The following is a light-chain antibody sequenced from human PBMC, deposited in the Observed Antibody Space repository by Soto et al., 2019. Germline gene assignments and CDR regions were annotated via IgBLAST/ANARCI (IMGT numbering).Light chain of an antibody. J-gene: IGKJ1*01. V-gene: IGKV1-9*01. CDR3: QQYYSFPLT. Sequence: DIQLTQSPSFLSSSVGDRVTISCRASQGISSYLAWYQQKPGKAPNLLIYAASSLQSGIPSRFSGSGSGTDFTLTISCLQSEDFATYYCQQYYSFPLTFGQGTKVDIK. CDR1: QGISSY. CDR2: AAS.